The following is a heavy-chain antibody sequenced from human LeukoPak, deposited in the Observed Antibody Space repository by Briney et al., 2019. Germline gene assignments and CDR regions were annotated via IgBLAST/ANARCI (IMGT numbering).Heavy chain of an antibody. J-gene: IGHJ4*02. Sequence: SETLSLTCTASGGSISSYYWSWIRQPPAKGLEWIGYIYYSGSTNYNPSLKSRVTISVDTSKNQFSLKLSSVTAADTAVYYCARTLREWELPNYWGQGTLVTVSS. D-gene: IGHD1-26*01. V-gene: IGHV4-59*01. CDR1: GGSISSYY. CDR2: IYYSGST. CDR3: ARTLREWELPNY.